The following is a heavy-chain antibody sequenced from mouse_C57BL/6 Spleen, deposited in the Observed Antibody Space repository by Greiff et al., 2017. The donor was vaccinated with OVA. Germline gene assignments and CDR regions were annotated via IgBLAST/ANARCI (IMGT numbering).Heavy chain of an antibody. CDR1: GYTFTDYE. J-gene: IGHJ2*01. V-gene: IGHV1-15*01. Sequence: QVQLQQSGAELVRPGASVTLSCKASGYTFTDYEMHWVKQTPVHGLEWIGAIDPETGGTAYNQKFKCKAILTADKSSSTAYMELRSLTSEDSAVYYCTREVGYWGQGTTLTVSS. CDR2: IDPETGGT. CDR3: TREVGY.